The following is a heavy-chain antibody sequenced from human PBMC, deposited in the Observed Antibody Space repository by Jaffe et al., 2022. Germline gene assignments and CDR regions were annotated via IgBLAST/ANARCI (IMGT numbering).Heavy chain of an antibody. CDR1: GFTFGDYA. J-gene: IGHJ4*02. CDR3: TRGKSPPDYGVDY. Sequence: EVQLVESGGGLVQPGRSLRLSCTASGFTFGDYAMSWFRQAPGKGLEWVGFIRSKAYGGTTEYAASVKGRFTISRDDSKSIAYLQMNSLKTEDTAVYYCTRGKSPPDYGVDYWGQGTLVTVSS. V-gene: IGHV3-49*03. CDR2: IRSKAYGGTT. D-gene: IGHD4-17*01.